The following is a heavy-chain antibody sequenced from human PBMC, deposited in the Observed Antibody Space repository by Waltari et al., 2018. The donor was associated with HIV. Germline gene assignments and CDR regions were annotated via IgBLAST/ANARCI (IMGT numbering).Heavy chain of an antibody. Sequence: QITLKESGPTLVKPTQTLTLTCTFSGFSLSTSGVGVGWIRQPPGKALEWLALIYWNDDKRYSPSLKSRLTITKDTSKNQVVLTMTNMDPVDTATYYCAHSPDFTIFGVVTPHPFDYWGQGTLVTVSS. CDR1: GFSLSTSGVG. D-gene: IGHD3-3*01. J-gene: IGHJ4*02. V-gene: IGHV2-5*01. CDR2: IYWNDDK. CDR3: AHSPDFTIFGVVTPHPFDY.